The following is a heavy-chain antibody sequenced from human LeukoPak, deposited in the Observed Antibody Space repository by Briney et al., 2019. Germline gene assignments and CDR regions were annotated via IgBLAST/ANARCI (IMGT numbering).Heavy chain of an antibody. Sequence: SETLSLTCTVSGGSISSSSYYWGWIRQPPGKGLEWIGYIYYSGSTNYNPSLKSRVTISVDTSKNQFSLKLSSVTAADTAVYYCARPGVGSGRYGAFDVWGQGTMVTVSS. J-gene: IGHJ3*01. CDR3: ARPGVGSGRYGAFDV. CDR1: GGSISSSSYY. V-gene: IGHV4-61*05. D-gene: IGHD5-18*01. CDR2: IYYSGST.